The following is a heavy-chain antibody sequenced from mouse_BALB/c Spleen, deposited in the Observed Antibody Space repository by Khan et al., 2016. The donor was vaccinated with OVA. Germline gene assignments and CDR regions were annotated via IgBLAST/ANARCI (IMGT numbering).Heavy chain of an antibody. CDR2: ISDLAYSI. CDR1: GFTFSDYG. J-gene: IGHJ3*01. Sequence: EVELVESGGGLVQPGGSRKLSCAASGFTFSDYGMAWVRQAPGKGPEWVAFISDLAYSIYYADTVTGRFTISRENVKNTLYLEMSSLRSEDTAMXYCARGGGTAPFAYWGQGTLVTVSA. D-gene: IGHD1-2*01. CDR3: ARGGGTAPFAY. V-gene: IGHV5-15*02.